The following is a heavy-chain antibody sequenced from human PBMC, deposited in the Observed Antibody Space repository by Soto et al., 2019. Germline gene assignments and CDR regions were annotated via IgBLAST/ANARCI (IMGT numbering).Heavy chain of an antibody. CDR2: ISYDGSNK. V-gene: IGHV3-30-3*01. D-gene: IGHD3-10*01. CDR1: GFTFSSYA. J-gene: IGHJ6*02. Sequence: GGSLRLSCAASGFTFSSYAMHWVRQAPGKGLEWVAVISYDGSNKYYADSVKGRFTISRDNSKNTLYLQMNSLRAEDTAVYYCARAHQTSGREDYYYYYGMDVWGQGTTVTVSS. CDR3: ARAHQTSGREDYYYYYGMDV.